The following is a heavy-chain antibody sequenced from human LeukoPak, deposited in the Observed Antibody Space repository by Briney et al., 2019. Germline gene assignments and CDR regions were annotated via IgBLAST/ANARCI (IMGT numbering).Heavy chain of an antibody. J-gene: IGHJ4*02. D-gene: IGHD1-26*01. CDR1: EFSVGSNY. CDR3: ARDARYSASYSDLDY. Sequence: GGSLRLSCAASEFSVGSNYMTWVRQAPGKGLEWVSLIYSGGSTYYADSVKGRFTISRDNSKNTLYLQMNSLRAEDMAVYYCARDARYSASYSDLDYWGQGTLVTVSS. V-gene: IGHV3-66*01. CDR2: IYSGGST.